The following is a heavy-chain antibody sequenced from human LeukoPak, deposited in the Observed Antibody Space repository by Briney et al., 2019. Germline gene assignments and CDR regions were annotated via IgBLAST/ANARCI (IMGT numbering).Heavy chain of an antibody. D-gene: IGHD4-17*01. V-gene: IGHV3-23*01. CDR1: GLTFSSSA. CDR2: IDDSGKTT. CDR3: AKRVTVTTVHGAFAI. J-gene: IGHJ3*02. Sequence: GGSLRLSCAASGLTFSSSAMSWVRQAPGKGLGWVSDIDDSGKTTHYADSVKGRFTISRDNSKNTLYLQLTSLRAEDTAVYYCAKRVTVTTVHGAFAIWGQGTMVTVSS.